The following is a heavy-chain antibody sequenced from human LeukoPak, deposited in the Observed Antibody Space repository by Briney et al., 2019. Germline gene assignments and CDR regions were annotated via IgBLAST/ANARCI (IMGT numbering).Heavy chain of an antibody. D-gene: IGHD3-3*01. CDR3: ATFGVVIQGAFDI. J-gene: IGHJ3*02. Sequence: SVKVSCKASGGTFSSYAISWVRQAPGQGLEWMGGIIPIFGTANYAQKFQGRVTMTEDTSTDTAYMELSSLRSEDTAVYYCATFGVVIQGAFDIWGQGTMVTVSS. CDR1: GGTFSSYA. V-gene: IGHV1-69*06. CDR2: IIPIFGTA.